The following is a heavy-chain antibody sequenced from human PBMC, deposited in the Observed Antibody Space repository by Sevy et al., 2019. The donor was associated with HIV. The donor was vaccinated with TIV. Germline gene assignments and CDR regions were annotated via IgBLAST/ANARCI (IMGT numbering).Heavy chain of an antibody. CDR2: ISGSGTRT. V-gene: IGHV3-23*01. D-gene: IGHD3-22*01. CDR1: GFSFDSYG. J-gene: IGHJ6*03. Sequence: GGSLRLSCAVSGFSFDSYGMTRVRQAPGKGLEWVSGISGSGTRTYYADSVKGRFIISRDNSKNTLYLQMNSLRSEDTAIYYCAKGGGGHYDPDEIGYYFYYYNMDVWGKGTTVTVSS. CDR3: AKGGGGHYDPDEIGYYFYYYNMDV.